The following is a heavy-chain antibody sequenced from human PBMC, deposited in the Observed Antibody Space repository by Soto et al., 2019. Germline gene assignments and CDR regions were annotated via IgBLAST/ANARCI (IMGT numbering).Heavy chain of an antibody. D-gene: IGHD3-3*01. Sequence: PSETLSLTCAVYGGSVNGYYWNWIRQPTGKGLEWIGEINHTGGTHYNPSLKSRVTMSVDTSKNQFSLRLSSVTAADTAIYYCATRITVFGLLIPPFDAWGQGTQVTVTS. CDR1: GGSVNGYY. CDR3: ATRITVFGLLIPPFDA. V-gene: IGHV4-34*01. J-gene: IGHJ5*02. CDR2: INHTGGT.